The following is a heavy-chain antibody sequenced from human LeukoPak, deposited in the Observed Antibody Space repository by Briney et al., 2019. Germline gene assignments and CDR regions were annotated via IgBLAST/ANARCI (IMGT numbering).Heavy chain of an antibody. J-gene: IGHJ2*01. CDR3: ARGRIWYFDL. CDR2: IYYSGST. V-gene: IGHV4-59*01. Sequence: SETLSLTCTVSGGSISSYYWSWIRRPPGKGLEWIGYIYYSGSTNYNPSLKSRVTISVDTSKNQFSLKLSSVTAADTAVYYCARGRIWYFDLWGRGTLVTVSS. CDR1: GGSISSYY. D-gene: IGHD2-15*01.